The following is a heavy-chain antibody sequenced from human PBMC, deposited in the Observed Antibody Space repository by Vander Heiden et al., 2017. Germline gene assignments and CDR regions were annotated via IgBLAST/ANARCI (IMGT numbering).Heavy chain of an antibody. Sequence: EVQLLESGGGLVQPGGSLRLSWAASGFTFSSHAMSWVRQAPGKGLEWVSAISGSGGSTYYADSVKGRFTISRDNSKNTLYLQMNSLRAEDTAVYYCAKSAAAGPTVDYYYGMDVWGQGTTVTVSS. CDR1: GFTFSSHA. CDR3: AKSAAAGPTVDYYYGMDV. V-gene: IGHV3-23*01. CDR2: ISGSGGST. J-gene: IGHJ6*02. D-gene: IGHD6-13*01.